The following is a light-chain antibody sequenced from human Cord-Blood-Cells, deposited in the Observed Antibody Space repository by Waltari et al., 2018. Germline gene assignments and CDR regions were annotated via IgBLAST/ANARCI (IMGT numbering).Light chain of an antibody. CDR3: SSYTSSSTLV. V-gene: IGLV2-14*01. CDR1: SSDVGGYNY. CDR2: EVS. Sequence: QSALTQPASVSGSPGQSITIPCTGTSSDVGGYNYVSWYQQHPGKAPNLMIYEVSNRPSGVSSRFSGAKSGNTASLTISGLQAEDEADYYCSSYTSSSTLVFGGGTKLTVL. J-gene: IGLJ3*02.